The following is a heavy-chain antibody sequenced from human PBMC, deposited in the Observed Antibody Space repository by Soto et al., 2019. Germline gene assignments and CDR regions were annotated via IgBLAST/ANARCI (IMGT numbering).Heavy chain of an antibody. J-gene: IGHJ4*02. D-gene: IGHD1-26*01. Sequence: GASVKVSCKASGYRFPNYDINWVRQATGQGPEWMGWMNPDSGDTGYAQEFQGRVTMTRDTSISTAYMELSSLRSEDTAVYYCTRGPRNLGWDYWGQGTPVTVSS. CDR2: MNPDSGDT. V-gene: IGHV1-8*01. CDR1: GYRFPNYD. CDR3: TRGPRNLGWDY.